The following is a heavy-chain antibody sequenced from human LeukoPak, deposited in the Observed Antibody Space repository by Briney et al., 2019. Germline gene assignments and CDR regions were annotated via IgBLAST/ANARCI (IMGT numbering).Heavy chain of an antibody. D-gene: IGHD3-10*01. Sequence: ASVKVSCKASGYTFTDSYIHWVRQAPGQGLEWMGWINPNSGGTNYAQKFQGRVTMTRDTSISTAYMELSRLRSDDTAVYYCARDCYGSGTCYYYYYMDVWGKGTTVTVSS. V-gene: IGHV1-2*02. CDR2: INPNSGGT. CDR1: GYTFTDSY. J-gene: IGHJ6*03. CDR3: ARDCYGSGTCYYYYYMDV.